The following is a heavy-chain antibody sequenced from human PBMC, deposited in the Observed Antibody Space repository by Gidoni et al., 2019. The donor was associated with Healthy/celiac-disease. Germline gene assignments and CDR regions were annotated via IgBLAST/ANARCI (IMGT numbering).Heavy chain of an antibody. CDR3: ARDLGYCTNGVCYSDYYYGMDV. D-gene: IGHD2-8*01. V-gene: IGHV3-11*01. CDR2: ISSSGSTI. J-gene: IGHJ6*02. CDR1: GFTFSDYY. Sequence: QVQLVESGGGLVKPGGSLRLSCAASGFTFSDYYMSWIRQAPGKGLEWVSYISSSGSTIYYADSVKGRFTISRDNAKNSLYLQMNSLRAEDTAVYYCARDLGYCTNGVCYSDYYYGMDVWGQGTTVTVSS.